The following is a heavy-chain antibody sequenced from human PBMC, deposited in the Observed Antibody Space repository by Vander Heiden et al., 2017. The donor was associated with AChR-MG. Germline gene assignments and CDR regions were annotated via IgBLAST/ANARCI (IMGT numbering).Heavy chain of an antibody. CDR3: ARDERGSGYDPFDY. CDR1: GFTFSSYG. Sequence: QVQLVESGGGVVQPRRPLRLSCAAPGFTFSSYGMHWVRQAPGKGLEWVAVIWYDGSNKYYADSVKGRFTISRDNSKSTLYLQMNSLRAEDTAVYYCARDERGSGYDPFDYWGQGTLVTVSS. D-gene: IGHD5-12*01. CDR2: IWYDGSNK. J-gene: IGHJ4*02. V-gene: IGHV3-33*01.